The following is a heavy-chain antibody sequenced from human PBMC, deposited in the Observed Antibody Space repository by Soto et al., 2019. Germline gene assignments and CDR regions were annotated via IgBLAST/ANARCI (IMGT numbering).Heavy chain of an antibody. J-gene: IGHJ4*02. Sequence: ESGGGLVQPGGSLRLSCAASGFRFSDSFMDWVRQAPGKGPEWLGRIRNKANSYTTEYAASVKGRFSISRDDSKNSLYLQMNSLKTEDTAIYFCVTRGSGWPDYWGQGTLVIVSS. D-gene: IGHD6-25*01. CDR2: IRNKANSYTT. V-gene: IGHV3-72*01. CDR1: GFRFSDSF. CDR3: VTRGSGWPDY.